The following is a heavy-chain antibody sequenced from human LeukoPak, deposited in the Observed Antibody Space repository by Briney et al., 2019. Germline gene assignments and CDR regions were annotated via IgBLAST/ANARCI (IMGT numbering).Heavy chain of an antibody. CDR3: ARDRRRYYGSGSYLDY. D-gene: IGHD3-10*01. CDR2: IYYSEST. J-gene: IGHJ4*02. CDR1: GGSISSYY. Sequence: PSETLSLTCSVSGGSISSYYWSWIRQPPGKGLEWIGYIYYSESTNYNPSLKSRVTISVDTSKNQFSLKLSSVTAADTAVYYCARDRRRYYGSGSYLDYWGQGTLVTVSS. V-gene: IGHV4-59*01.